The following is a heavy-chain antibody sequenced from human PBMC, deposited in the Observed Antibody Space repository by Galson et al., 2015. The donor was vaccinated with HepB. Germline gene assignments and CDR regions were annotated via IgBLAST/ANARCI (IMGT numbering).Heavy chain of an antibody. Sequence: SVKVSCTASGYTFTSYSMHWVRQAPGQGLEWMGIINPSGGSTSYAQKFKGRVTMTRDTSTSTVYMELSSLRSEDTAVYYCARDLWRDGYNALYNVDYWGQGTLVTVSS. J-gene: IGHJ4*02. CDR1: GYTFTSYS. CDR3: ARDLWRDGYNALYNVDY. V-gene: IGHV1-46*01. CDR2: INPSGGST. D-gene: IGHD5-24*01.